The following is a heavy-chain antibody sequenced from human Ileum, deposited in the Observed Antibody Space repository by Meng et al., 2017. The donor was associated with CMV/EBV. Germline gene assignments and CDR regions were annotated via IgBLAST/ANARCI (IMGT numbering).Heavy chain of an antibody. J-gene: IGHJ5*02. CDR2: IGSSNSYI. D-gene: IGHD6-19*01. V-gene: IGHV3-21*01. CDR3: ARAEGGWPPGGFDP. CDR1: GFIFSSYN. Sequence: GESLKISCAASGFIFSSYNMNWVRQAPGKGLEWVSSIGSSNSYIYYADSVKGRFTISRDNAEKSLYLQMNSLRVEDTAVYYCARAEGGWPPGGFDPWGQGTLVTVSS.